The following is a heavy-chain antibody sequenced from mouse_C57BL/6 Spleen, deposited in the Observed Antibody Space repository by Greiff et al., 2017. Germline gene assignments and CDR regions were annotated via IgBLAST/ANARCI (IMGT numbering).Heavy chain of an antibody. CDR1: GYTFTSYW. Sequence: QVHVKQPGAELVKPGASVKLSCKASGYTFTSYWMHWVKQRPGRGLEWIGRIDPNSGGTKYNEKFKSKATLTVDKPSSTAYMQLSSLTSEDSAVYYCARDGDGYPGYWYFDVWGTGTTVTVSS. CDR3: ARDGDGYPGYWYFDV. J-gene: IGHJ1*03. V-gene: IGHV1-72*01. CDR2: IDPNSGGT. D-gene: IGHD2-3*01.